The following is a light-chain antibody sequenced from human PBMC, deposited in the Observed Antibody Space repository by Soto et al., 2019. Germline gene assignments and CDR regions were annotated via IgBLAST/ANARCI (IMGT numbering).Light chain of an antibody. CDR1: SSDVGGYNY. Sequence: QSALTQPASVSGSPGQSITISCTGTSSDVGGYNYVSWYQQHPGKAPKLLIYDSTHRPSGIPDRFSGSKSGTSATLAITGLQTGDEADYYCGTWDSSLSAGVFGTG. J-gene: IGLJ1*01. CDR3: GTWDSSLSAGV. CDR2: DST. V-gene: IGLV1-51*01.